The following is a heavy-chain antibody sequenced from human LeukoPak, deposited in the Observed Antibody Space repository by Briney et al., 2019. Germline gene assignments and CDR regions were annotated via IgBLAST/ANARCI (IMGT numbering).Heavy chain of an antibody. CDR2: ISSSSSTI. D-gene: IGHD6-19*01. J-gene: IGHJ4*02. CDR1: GFTFSSYS. CDR3: ARDPRQWLAPFDY. Sequence: GGSLRLSCAASGFTFSSYSMNWVRQAPGKGLEWLSYISSSSSTIYYADSVKGRFTISRDNAKNSLYLQMNSLRAEDTAVYYCARDPRQWLAPFDYWGQGTLVTVSS. V-gene: IGHV3-48*01.